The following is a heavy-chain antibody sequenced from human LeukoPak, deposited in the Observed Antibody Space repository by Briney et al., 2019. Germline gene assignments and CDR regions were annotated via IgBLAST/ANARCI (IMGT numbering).Heavy chain of an antibody. CDR1: GVSISSGGYS. D-gene: IGHD5-12*01. CDR2: IDHSGST. V-gene: IGHV4-30-2*01. CDR3: ARATGPYYFDY. J-gene: IGHJ4*02. Sequence: SQTLSLTCAVSGVSISSGGYSWSWIRQPPGKGLEWVGYIDHSGSTYYNPSLNSRVTISVDRSKKQFSLKLSSVTAADTAVYYCARATGPYYFDYWGQGTLVTVSS.